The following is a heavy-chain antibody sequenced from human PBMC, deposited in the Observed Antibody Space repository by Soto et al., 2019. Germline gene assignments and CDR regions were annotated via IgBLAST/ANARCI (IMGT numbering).Heavy chain of an antibody. CDR1: VGSSIDYF. J-gene: IGHJ3*02. CDR3: ARETTVVKPDAFDI. Sequence: SETLSLTCTFSVGSSIDYFWTWIRQPPGKGLEWIGYIYYSGSTNYNPSLKSRVTISVDTYKNQFSLKLSSVTAADTAVYYCARETTVVKPDAFDIWGQGTMVTVSS. CDR2: IYYSGST. V-gene: IGHV4-59*01. D-gene: IGHD4-17*01.